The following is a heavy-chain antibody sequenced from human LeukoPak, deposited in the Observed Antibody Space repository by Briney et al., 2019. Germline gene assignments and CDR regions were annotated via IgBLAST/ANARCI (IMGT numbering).Heavy chain of an antibody. V-gene: IGHV1-18*01. CDR1: GYTFTSYG. CDR3: ARTTQRIVVVPAAISYYYYYYIDV. Sequence: GASVKVSCKASGYTFTSYGISWVRQAPGQGLEWMGWISAYNGNTNYAQKLQGRVTMTTDTSTSTAYMELRSLRSDDTAVYYCARTTQRIVVVPAAISYYYYYYIDVWGKGTTVTISS. CDR2: ISAYNGNT. D-gene: IGHD2-2*02. J-gene: IGHJ6*03.